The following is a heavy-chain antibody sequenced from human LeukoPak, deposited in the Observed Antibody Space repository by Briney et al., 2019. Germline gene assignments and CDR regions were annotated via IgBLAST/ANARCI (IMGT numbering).Heavy chain of an antibody. CDR1: GYTFTNYG. Sequence: GASVKVSCKASGYTFTNYGISWVRQAPGQGLEWMGGIIPIFGTANYAQKFQGRVTITADESTSTAHMELSSLRSEDTAVYYCARDYYGSGSDYWGQGTLVTVSS. J-gene: IGHJ4*02. D-gene: IGHD3-10*01. CDR3: ARDYYGSGSDY. V-gene: IGHV1-69*13. CDR2: IIPIFGTA.